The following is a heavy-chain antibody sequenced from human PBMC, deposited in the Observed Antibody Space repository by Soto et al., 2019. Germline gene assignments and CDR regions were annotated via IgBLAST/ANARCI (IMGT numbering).Heavy chain of an antibody. J-gene: IGHJ1*01. CDR3: VRSPASIAAAFPFQH. Sequence: QVQLQESGPGLVKPSQTLSLTCTVSGGSISSGGYYWSWIRQHPGKGLEWIGYIYYSGSTYYNPSLKSRVTISVDTSKNQFSLKLSSVTAADTAVYYCVRSPASIAAAFPFQHWGQGTLVTVSS. V-gene: IGHV4-31*03. CDR1: GGSISSGGYY. D-gene: IGHD6-13*01. CDR2: IYYSGST.